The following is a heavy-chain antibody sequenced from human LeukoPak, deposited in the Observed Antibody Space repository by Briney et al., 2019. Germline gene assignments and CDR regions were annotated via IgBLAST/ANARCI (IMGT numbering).Heavy chain of an antibody. CDR3: ARVASSGWYGGIDY. CDR2: INHSGST. Sequence: SETLSLTCAVYGGSFSGYYWSWIRQPPGKGLKWIGEINHSGSTNYNPSLKSRVTISVDTSKNQFSLKLSSVTAADTAVYYCARVASSGWYGGIDYWGQGTLVTVSS. D-gene: IGHD6-19*01. V-gene: IGHV4-34*01. J-gene: IGHJ4*02. CDR1: GGSFSGYY.